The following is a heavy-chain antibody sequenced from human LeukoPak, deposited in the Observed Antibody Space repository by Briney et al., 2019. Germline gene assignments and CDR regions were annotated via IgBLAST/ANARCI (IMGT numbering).Heavy chain of an antibody. V-gene: IGHV5-51*01. CDR2: TYPGGSDT. D-gene: IGHD6-13*01. J-gene: IGHJ4*02. Sequence: GESLKISCQVSGYIFTSYYIGWVRHMPGKGLQWMGVTYPGGSDTRYSPSFQGQVTISADKSISTAYLQWSSLKASDTAIYYCARAASGTARFDFWGQGTLVTVSS. CDR1: GYIFTSYY. CDR3: ARAASGTARFDF.